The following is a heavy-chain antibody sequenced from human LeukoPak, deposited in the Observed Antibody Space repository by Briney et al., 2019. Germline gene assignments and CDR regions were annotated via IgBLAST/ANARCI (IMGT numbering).Heavy chain of an antibody. D-gene: IGHD1-20*01. CDR3: ARDRTPHHNWEDAVGLRL. CDR2: IWPDESNV. Sequence: GRSLRLSCAASGFTFNIYGMHWVRQAPGKGLEWVAVIWPDESNVHYADSVKDRFTISRDTSKNTLYLQMSSLRVEDTAVYYCARDRTPHHNWEDAVGLRLWGQGTLVTVSS. CDR1: GFTFNIYG. J-gene: IGHJ1*01. V-gene: IGHV3-33*01.